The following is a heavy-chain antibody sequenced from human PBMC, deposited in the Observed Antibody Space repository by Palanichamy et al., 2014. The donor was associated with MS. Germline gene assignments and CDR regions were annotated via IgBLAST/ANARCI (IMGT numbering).Heavy chain of an antibody. J-gene: IGHJ4*02. CDR3: ARAHIEFLEWLSEYYFDY. D-gene: IGHD3-3*01. V-gene: IGHV3-53*01. CDR1: GFTVSSNY. CDR2: IYSGGST. Sequence: EVQLVESGGGLIQPGGSLRLSCAASGFTVSSNYMSWVRQAPGKGLEWVSVIYSGGSTYYADSVKGRFTISRDNSKNTLYLQMNSLRAEDTAVYYCARAHIEFLEWLSEYYFDYWGQGTLVTVSS.